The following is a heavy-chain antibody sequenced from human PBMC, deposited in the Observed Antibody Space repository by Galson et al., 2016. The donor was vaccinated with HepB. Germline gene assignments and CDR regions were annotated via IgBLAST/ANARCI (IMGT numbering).Heavy chain of an antibody. CDR3: ARGPRVGASSHYFDY. Sequence: SLRLSCAASGFTFSISAMHWVRQAPGTGLEWVALISYDGTKKYSADSVKGRFTISRDNSKNTVDLQMNSLRAEDTAVCYCARGPRVGASSHYFDYWGQGTLVTVSS. D-gene: IGHD1-26*01. CDR1: GFTFSISA. J-gene: IGHJ4*02. CDR2: ISYDGTKK. V-gene: IGHV3-30*04.